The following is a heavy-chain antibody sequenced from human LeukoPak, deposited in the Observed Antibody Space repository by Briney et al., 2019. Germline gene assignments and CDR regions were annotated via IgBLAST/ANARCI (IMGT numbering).Heavy chain of an antibody. CDR3: ARMVSVEYDYVWGSYPTYYFDY. D-gene: IGHD3-16*02. CDR2: IKQDGSEK. CDR1: GFTFSSYW. Sequence: PGGSLRLSCAASGFTFSSYWMSWVRQAPGKGLEWVANIKQDGSEKYYVDPVKGRFTISRDNAKNSLYLQMNSLRAEDTAVYYCARMVSVEYDYVWGSYPTYYFDYWGQGTLVTVSS. V-gene: IGHV3-7*01. J-gene: IGHJ4*02.